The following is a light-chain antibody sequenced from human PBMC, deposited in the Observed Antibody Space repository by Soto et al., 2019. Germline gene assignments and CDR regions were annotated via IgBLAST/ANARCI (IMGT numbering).Light chain of an antibody. Sequence: EIPMTQSASNLSASVGDGVTIXCRASQGIISWLAWYQQKPGKAPQVLIYTASSLQSGVPSRFSGSGSGTEFTLTISNLQPEDFATYYCQQSYSTPQTFGQGTKVDIK. CDR2: TAS. V-gene: IGKV1-5*03. CDR3: QQSYSTPQT. CDR1: QGIISW. J-gene: IGKJ1*01.